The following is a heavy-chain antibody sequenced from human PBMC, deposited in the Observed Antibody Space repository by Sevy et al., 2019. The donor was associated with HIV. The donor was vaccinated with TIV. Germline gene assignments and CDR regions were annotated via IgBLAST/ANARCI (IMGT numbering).Heavy chain of an antibody. J-gene: IGHJ4*02. Sequence: GGSLRLSCAASGFMFSGVWMSWVRQAPGKIQELVANIKEDGSEKRYEDSVKGRFTISRDNAKNSLFLQMDSLRVEDTAVYYCARGPFWGPGALVTVSS. CDR1: GFMFSGVW. CDR2: IKEDGSEK. CDR3: ARGPF. V-gene: IGHV3-7*01.